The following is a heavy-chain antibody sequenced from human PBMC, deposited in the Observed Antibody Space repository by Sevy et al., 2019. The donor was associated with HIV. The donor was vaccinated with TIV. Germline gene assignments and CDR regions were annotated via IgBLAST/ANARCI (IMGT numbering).Heavy chain of an antibody. J-gene: IGHJ5*02. CDR3: ARDQHDYAGNLRTGWFDP. CDR1: GFTFSSYA. V-gene: IGHV3-30-3*01. CDR2: ISYDGSNK. D-gene: IGHD4-17*01. Sequence: GGSLRLSCAASGFTFSSYAMHWVRQAPGKGLEWVAVISYDGSNKYYAYSVKGRFTISRDNSKNKLYLQVKSLRTEDTAVYYCARDQHDYAGNLRTGWFDPWGQGTLVTVSS.